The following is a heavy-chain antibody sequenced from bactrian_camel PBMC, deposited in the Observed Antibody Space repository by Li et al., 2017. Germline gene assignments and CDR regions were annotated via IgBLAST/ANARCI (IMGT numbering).Heavy chain of an antibody. CDR2: IRANGQTFGQT. CDR3: AARPPWPLCGGGLEFSPHY. J-gene: IGHJ4*01. D-gene: IGHD1*01. Sequence: HVQLVESGGGLVQPGGSLRLSCAASQYTYDGNCMGWFRQAPGKEREGVAAIRANGQTFGQTLYSESVKGRFTIARDNANNTLYLQMNNLKPEDTAMYYCAARPPWPLCGGGLEFSPHYWGQGTQVTVS. V-gene: IGHV3S1*01. CDR1: QYTYDGNC.